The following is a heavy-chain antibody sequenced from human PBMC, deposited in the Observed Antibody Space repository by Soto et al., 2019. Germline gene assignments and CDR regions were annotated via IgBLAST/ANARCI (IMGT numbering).Heavy chain of an antibody. CDR1: GGTFSSYA. D-gene: IGHD2-8*01. Sequence: SVKVSCKASGGTFSSYAISWVRQAPGQGLEWMGGIIPIFGTANYAQKFQGRVTITADESTSTAYMELSSLRSEDTAVYYCARDSPPYCSIGICFRGWFDPWGQGTLVTVSS. J-gene: IGHJ5*02. CDR3: ARDSPPYCSIGICFRGWFDP. V-gene: IGHV1-69*13. CDR2: IIPIFGTA.